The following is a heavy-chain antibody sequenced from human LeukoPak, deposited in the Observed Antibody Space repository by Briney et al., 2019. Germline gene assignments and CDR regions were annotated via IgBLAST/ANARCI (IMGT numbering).Heavy chain of an antibody. CDR1: GGSISSYY. CDR3: ASLNCSGGSCYPYYYYYYMDV. J-gene: IGHJ6*03. D-gene: IGHD2-15*01. Sequence: SETLSLTCTVSGGSISSYYWSWIRQPPGKGLEWIGYIYYSGSTNYNPSLKSRVTISVDTSKNQFSLKLSSVTAADTAVYYCASLNCSGGSCYPYYYYYYMDVWGKGTTVTVSS. V-gene: IGHV4-59*08. CDR2: IYYSGST.